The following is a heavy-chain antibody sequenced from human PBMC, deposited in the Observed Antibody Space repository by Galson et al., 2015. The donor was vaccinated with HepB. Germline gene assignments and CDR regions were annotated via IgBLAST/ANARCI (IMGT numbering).Heavy chain of an antibody. D-gene: IGHD7-27*01. CDR1: GGSISSRNYK. CDR2: IYYSGST. CDR3: ARAANWGSESGYFDY. J-gene: IGHJ4*02. Sequence: ETLSLTCNVSGGSISSRNYKWGWIRQPPGKGLEWIGSIYYSGSTYHNPSLKSRVTISVETSNNQFSLKLSSVTAADTSVYYCARAANWGSESGYFDYWGQGTLVTVSS. V-gene: IGHV4-39*07.